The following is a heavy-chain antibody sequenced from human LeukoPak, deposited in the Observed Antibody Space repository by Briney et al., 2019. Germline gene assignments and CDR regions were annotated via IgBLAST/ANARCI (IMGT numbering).Heavy chain of an antibody. Sequence: GGSLRLSCAASGFTFSSYWMHWVRQAPGKGLVWVSRINSDGSSTSYADSVKGRFTISRDNAKNTLYLQMNSLRAEDTAAYYCARDYGDYVVLGDYWGQGTLVTVSS. D-gene: IGHD4-17*01. CDR3: ARDYGDYVVLGDY. J-gene: IGHJ4*02. CDR2: INSDGSST. CDR1: GFTFSSYW. V-gene: IGHV3-74*01.